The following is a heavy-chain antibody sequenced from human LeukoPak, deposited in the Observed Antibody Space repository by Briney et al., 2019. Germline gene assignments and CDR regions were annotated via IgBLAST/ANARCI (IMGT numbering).Heavy chain of an antibody. D-gene: IGHD3-22*01. CDR3: ARQDARNYYYEGLDY. V-gene: IGHV3-30*03. Sequence: PGWALRLSCVGSGCSFLECVIHELRQAAGKGVAGVALISYNGGRKQLADSVKGRFTIDRHSSQKTVYLQVNSLRPDETAIHFFARQDARNYYYEGLDYWGQGNVVTVSS. J-gene: IGHJ4*02. CDR1: GCSFLECV. CDR2: ISYNGGRK.